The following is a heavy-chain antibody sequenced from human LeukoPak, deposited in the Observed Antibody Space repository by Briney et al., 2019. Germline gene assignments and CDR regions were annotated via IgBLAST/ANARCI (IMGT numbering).Heavy chain of an antibody. Sequence: ASVKVSCKASGYTFTGYYMHWVRQAPGQGLEWMGWINPNSGGTNYAQKFQGRVTMTRDTSISTAYMELSRLRSEDTAVYYCARALGYCSSTSCYSGFYMDVWGKGTTVTVSS. CDR3: ARALGYCSSTSCYSGFYMDV. J-gene: IGHJ6*03. CDR2: INPNSGGT. V-gene: IGHV1-2*02. D-gene: IGHD2-2*01. CDR1: GYTFTGYY.